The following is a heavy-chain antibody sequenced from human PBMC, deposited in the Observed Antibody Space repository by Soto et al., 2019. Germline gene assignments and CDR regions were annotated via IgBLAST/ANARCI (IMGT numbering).Heavy chain of an antibody. D-gene: IGHD2-21*01. CDR2: ISASGGDT. V-gene: IGHV3-23*01. CDR1: GFTFSAYG. J-gene: IGHJ4*02. Sequence: EVHLQESGGGLVQPGGSLRLSCVASGFTFSAYGMTWVRQAPGKGLEWVSAISASGGDTYYADSVMGRFTISRDNSKNTLSLQMNTLRDDDTAIYYCAIHVFCGGGGRTWHIDFWGQGTLVRVS. CDR3: AIHVFCGGGGRTWHIDF.